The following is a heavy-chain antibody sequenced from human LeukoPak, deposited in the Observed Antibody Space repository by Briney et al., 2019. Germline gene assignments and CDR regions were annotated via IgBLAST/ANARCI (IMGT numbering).Heavy chain of an antibody. J-gene: IGHJ3*02. CDR3: ARGRYCSADICSGGDAFDI. V-gene: IGHV4-4*07. Sequence: PSKTLSLTCTVSGGSINNYYWSWIRQPAGKGLEWIGRIYTRGSTNYNPSLKSRVTMSVDTSKNQFSLKLSSVTAADTAVYCARGRYCSADICSGGDAFDIWGQGTMVSVSS. CDR1: GGSINNYY. D-gene: IGHD2-15*01. CDR2: IYTRGST.